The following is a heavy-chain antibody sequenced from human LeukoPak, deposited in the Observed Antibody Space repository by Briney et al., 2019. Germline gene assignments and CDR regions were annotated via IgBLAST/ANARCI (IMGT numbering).Heavy chain of an antibody. D-gene: IGHD6-13*01. V-gene: IGHV3-53*01. CDR2: IYSGGST. CDR1: GFTVSSNY. J-gene: IGHJ4*02. CDR3: AKGLGITAAGSDY. Sequence: GGSLRLSCAASGFTVSSNYMSWVRQAPGKGLEWVSVIYSGGSTYYADSVKGRFTISRDNSKNTLYLQMNSLRAEDTAVYYCAKGLGITAAGSDYWGQGTLVTVSS.